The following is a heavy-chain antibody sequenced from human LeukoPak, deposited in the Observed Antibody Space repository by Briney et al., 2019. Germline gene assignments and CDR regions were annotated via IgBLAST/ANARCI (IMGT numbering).Heavy chain of an antibody. D-gene: IGHD4-17*01. Sequence: PGGSLRLSCAASGFTFSSYGMHWVRQAPGKGLEWVAVISYDGSNKYYADSVKGRITISRDNSKNTLYLQMNSLRAEDTAVYYCAKELVTTGFFDYWGQGTLVTVSS. V-gene: IGHV3-30*18. CDR2: ISYDGSNK. CDR1: GFTFSSYG. J-gene: IGHJ4*02. CDR3: AKELVTTGFFDY.